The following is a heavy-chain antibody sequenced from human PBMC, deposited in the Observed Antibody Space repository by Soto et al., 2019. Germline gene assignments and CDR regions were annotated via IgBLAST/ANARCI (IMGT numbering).Heavy chain of an antibody. V-gene: IGHV3-30*18. CDR1: GCTFSSYG. J-gene: IGHJ4*02. CDR2: ISYDGSNK. CDR3: AKDQVRDSSSPLDAPDY. Sequence: PGGSLSLSCAASGCTFSSYGMHWVRHAPGKGLEWVAVISYDGSNKYYADSVKGRFTISRDNSKNTLYLQMNSLRAEDTAVYYCAKDQVRDSSSPLDAPDYWGQGTLVTVSS. D-gene: IGHD6-6*01.